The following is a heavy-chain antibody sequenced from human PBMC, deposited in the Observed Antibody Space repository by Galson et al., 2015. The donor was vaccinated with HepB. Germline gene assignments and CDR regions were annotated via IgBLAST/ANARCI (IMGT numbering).Heavy chain of an antibody. CDR2: IYISGST. CDR1: GASIRDNRYY. J-gene: IGHJ4*02. CDR3: ARLANYFDY. V-gene: IGHV4-61*02. Sequence: TLSLTCAVSGASIRDNRYYWSWVRQPAGRGLEWIGRIYISGSTNHNPSLQSRVTISLDTSRNQLSLRVTSVTAADTAVYYCARLANYFDYWGQGTLVTVSS.